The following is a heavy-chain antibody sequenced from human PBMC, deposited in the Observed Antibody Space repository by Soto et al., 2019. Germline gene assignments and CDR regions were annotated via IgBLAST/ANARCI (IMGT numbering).Heavy chain of an antibody. Sequence: ASVKVSCKASGYTFANYHMHWMRQAPGQGPEWMGIANPSSGSTTYAQKFQGRVTMTRDTSTSTVYMELSSLRSEDTAVYYCARTAIAGYYYYGVDVWGQGTTVTVSS. V-gene: IGHV1-46*01. CDR2: ANPSSGST. J-gene: IGHJ6*02. D-gene: IGHD2-21*02. CDR3: ARTAIAGYYYYGVDV. CDR1: GYTFANYH.